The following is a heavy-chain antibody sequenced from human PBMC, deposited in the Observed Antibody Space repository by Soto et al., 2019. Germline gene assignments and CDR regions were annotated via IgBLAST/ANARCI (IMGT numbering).Heavy chain of an antibody. CDR2: IYHSGST. V-gene: IGHV4-30-2*01. CDR1: GGSISSGGYT. J-gene: IGHJ4*02. Sequence: PSETLSLTCAVSGGSISSGGYTWSWIRQPPGKGLEWIGYIYHSGSTYYKPSLKSRVTISVDRSKNQFSLKLSSVTAADTAVYFCARGVYSYDSSGYPFDYWGQGTLVTVS. D-gene: IGHD3-22*01. CDR3: ARGVYSYDSSGYPFDY.